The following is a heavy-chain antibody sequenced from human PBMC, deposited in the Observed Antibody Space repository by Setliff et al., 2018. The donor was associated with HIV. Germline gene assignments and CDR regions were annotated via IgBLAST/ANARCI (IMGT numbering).Heavy chain of an antibody. D-gene: IGHD4-17*01. V-gene: IGHV3-30*03. CDR1: GFTFRHYS. Sequence: GGSLRLSCAASGFTFRHYSMNWVRQAPGKGLEWVALISGDESQKLYADSVRDRFIISRDNSQSTVSLQMNSLRAEDTALYYCAREIRAGDYPPYNYYFYMDVWGKGTTVTVSS. J-gene: IGHJ6*03. CDR3: AREIRAGDYPPYNYYFYMDV. CDR2: ISGDESQK.